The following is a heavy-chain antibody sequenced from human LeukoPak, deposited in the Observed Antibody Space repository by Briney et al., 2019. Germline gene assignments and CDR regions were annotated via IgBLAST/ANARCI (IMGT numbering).Heavy chain of an antibody. CDR3: ARGRYYYDSSGYYYDNWFDP. Sequence: PSETLSLTCTVAGGSISSYYWSWIRQPPGKGLEYIGFIYYSGTTKYNPSLKSRATISVDTSKNQFSPKLTSVTAADTAVYYCARGRYYYDSSGYYYDNWFDPWGQGTLVTVSS. V-gene: IGHV4-59*01. D-gene: IGHD3-22*01. CDR2: IYYSGTT. CDR1: GGSISSYY. J-gene: IGHJ5*02.